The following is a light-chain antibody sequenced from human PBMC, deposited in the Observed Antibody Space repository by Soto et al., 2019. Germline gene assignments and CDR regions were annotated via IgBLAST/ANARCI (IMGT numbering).Light chain of an antibody. V-gene: IGLV1-47*02. CDR2: SSN. Sequence: SVLTQPPSASGTPGQRVTISCSGSSSNIGSNSVYWYQQLPGTAPKLLIYSSNQRPSGVPDRFSGSKSGTSASLAISGLRSEDEADYYCAAWDDSLSGPVFGGGTKLTVL. CDR1: SSNIGSNS. CDR3: AAWDDSLSGPV. J-gene: IGLJ2*01.